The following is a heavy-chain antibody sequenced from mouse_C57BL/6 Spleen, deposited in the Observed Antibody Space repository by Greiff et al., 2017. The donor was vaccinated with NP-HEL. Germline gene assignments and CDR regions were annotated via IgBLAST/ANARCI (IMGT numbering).Heavy chain of an antibody. D-gene: IGHD1-1*01. CDR1: GYTFTSYW. CDR2: IDPSDSYT. Sequence: VQLQQPGAELVKPGASVKLSCKASGYTFTSYWMQWVKQRPGQGLEWIGEIDPSDSYTNYNQKFKGKATLTVDTSSSTAYMQLSSLTSEDSAVYYCARQLGVTTVVARAMDYWGQGTSVTVSS. J-gene: IGHJ4*01. CDR3: ARQLGVTTVVARAMDY. V-gene: IGHV1-50*01.